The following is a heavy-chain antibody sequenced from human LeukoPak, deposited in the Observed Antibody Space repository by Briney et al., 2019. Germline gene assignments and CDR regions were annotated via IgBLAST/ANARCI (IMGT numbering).Heavy chain of an antibody. J-gene: IGHJ6*02. V-gene: IGHV3-48*03. D-gene: IGHD3-16*01. CDR3: AREGAVNGMDV. CDR1: GFTFSSYE. Sequence: GGSLRLSCAASGFTFSSYEMNWVRQAPGKGLEWVSYISSSGSTIYYADSVKGRFTISRDNAKNSLYLQMNSLRAEDTAVYYCAREGAVNGMDVWGQGTTVTVSS. CDR2: ISSSGSTI.